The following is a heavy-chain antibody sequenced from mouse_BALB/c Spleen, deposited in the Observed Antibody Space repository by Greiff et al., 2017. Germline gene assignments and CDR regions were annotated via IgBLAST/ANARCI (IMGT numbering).Heavy chain of an antibody. V-gene: IGHV1S53*02. CDR2: ISPGNGDI. D-gene: IGHD2-4*01. Sequence: QVQLQQPGSVLVRPGASVKLSCKASGYTFTDHAIHWVKQKPEQGLEWIGYISPGNGDIKYNEKFKGKATLTADKSSSTAYMQLNSLTSEDSAVYFCTDSEVPPYAMDYWGQGTSVTVSS. CDR1: GYTFTDHA. J-gene: IGHJ4*01. CDR3: TDSEVPPYAMDY.